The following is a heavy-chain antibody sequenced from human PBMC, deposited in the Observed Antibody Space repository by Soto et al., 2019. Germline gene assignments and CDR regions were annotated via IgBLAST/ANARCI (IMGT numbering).Heavy chain of an antibody. J-gene: IGHJ4*02. D-gene: IGHD3-3*01. Sequence: EVQLLESGGGLIQPGGSLSFSCEASGFTFSNYAMSWVRQAPGKGLEGASVIMGGAYNTYYADSVQGRFTISRDNSKNTLYLQMNSLRAEDTALYYCAKDRSDMGRVSIFGVPLGGFDYWGQGALVTVSS. CDR3: AKDRSDMGRVSIFGVPLGGFDY. V-gene: IGHV3-23*01. CDR2: IMGGAYNT. CDR1: GFTFSNYA.